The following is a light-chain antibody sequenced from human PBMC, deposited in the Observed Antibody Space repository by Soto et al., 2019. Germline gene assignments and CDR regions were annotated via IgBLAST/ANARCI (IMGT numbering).Light chain of an antibody. CDR3: SSFTSRHTDV. J-gene: IGLJ1*01. Sequence: QSVLAQPASVSGSPGQSITISCTGTSSDVGADNYVSWYQQNPGKAPKLLIYDVRYRPSGVSNRFSCSKSGNTAYLIISGLQAEDEADYYCSSFTSRHTDVFGSGTKLTVL. CDR2: DVR. V-gene: IGLV2-14*01. CDR1: SSDVGADNY.